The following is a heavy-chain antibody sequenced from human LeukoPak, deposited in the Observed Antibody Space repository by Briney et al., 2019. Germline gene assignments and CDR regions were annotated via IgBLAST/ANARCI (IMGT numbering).Heavy chain of an antibody. J-gene: IGHJ4*02. CDR2: IYTSGST. D-gene: IGHD6-13*01. CDR1: GGSISSGSYY. Sequence: PSETLSLTCTVSGGSISSGSYYWSWIRQPAGKGLEWIGRIYTSGSTNYNPSLKSRVTISVDTSKNQFSLKLSSVTAADTAVYYCARESRGIAAAGFDYWGQGTLVTVSS. CDR3: ARESRGIAAAGFDY. V-gene: IGHV4-61*02.